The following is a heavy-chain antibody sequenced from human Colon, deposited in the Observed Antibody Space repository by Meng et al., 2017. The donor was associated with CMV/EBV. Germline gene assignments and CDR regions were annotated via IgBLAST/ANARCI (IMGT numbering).Heavy chain of an antibody. CDR2: ISTNRNT. CDR3: VRGGYSGTQTGGVQEY. V-gene: IGHV4-4*07. D-gene: IGHD5-12*01. J-gene: IGHJ4*02. Sequence: QGQLRVQVPGLCKPSETLPLTCTVSGGSISTYYWSWIRQPAGEGLEWLGRISTNRNTDYNPSLNSRATIWLDTSNNQFSLKLTSVTAADTAVYYCVRGGYSGTQTGGVQEYWGQGTLVTVSS. CDR1: GGSISTYY.